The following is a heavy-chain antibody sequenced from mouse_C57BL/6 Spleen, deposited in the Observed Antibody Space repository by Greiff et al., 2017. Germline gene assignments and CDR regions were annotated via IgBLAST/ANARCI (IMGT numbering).Heavy chain of an antibody. CDR1: GFTFNTYD. D-gene: IGHD2-1*01. CDR2: IRSKSSNYAT. Sequence: DVMLVESGGGLVQPKGSLKLSCAASGFTFNTYDMHWVRQAPGKGLEWVARIRSKSSNYATYYADSVKDRFTISRDDSQGMLYLQMNYLKTEDTAMYYCVMGYGNYGSYYAMDYWGQGTSVTVSS. CDR3: VMGYGNYGSYYAMDY. J-gene: IGHJ4*01. V-gene: IGHV10-3*01.